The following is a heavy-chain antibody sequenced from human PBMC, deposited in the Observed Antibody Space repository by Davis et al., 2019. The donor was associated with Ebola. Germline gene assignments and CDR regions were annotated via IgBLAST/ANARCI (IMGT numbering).Heavy chain of an antibody. CDR1: GDTFTGYY. Sequence: SVKVSCKTSGDTFTGYYIHWVRQAPGQGLEWLGWIKPSSGGTTYAQKFQGRVTMTSDTSTGTVYMELLRLMSDDTAVYYCARDAVGDNILKLDYWGQGTLVTVSS. J-gene: IGHJ4*02. V-gene: IGHV1-2*02. CDR2: IKPSSGGT. D-gene: IGHD4-17*01. CDR3: ARDAVGDNILKLDY.